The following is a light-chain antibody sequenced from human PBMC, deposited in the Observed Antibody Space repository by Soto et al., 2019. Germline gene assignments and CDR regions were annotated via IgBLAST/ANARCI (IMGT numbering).Light chain of an antibody. CDR1: HTITR. Sequence: DIQMTQSPSTLSASVGDRITITCRASHTITRLAWYQQKPGKAPKLLIFDSSRLQSGVPSRFSGSGSGTEFTLTVSSLQPDDFATYYCQLYTSDSRTFGHGTKVDIK. CDR2: DSS. J-gene: IGKJ1*01. V-gene: IGKV1-5*01. CDR3: QLYTSDSRT.